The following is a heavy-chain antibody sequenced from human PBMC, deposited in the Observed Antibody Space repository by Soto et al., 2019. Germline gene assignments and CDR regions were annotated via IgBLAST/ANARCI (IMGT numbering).Heavy chain of an antibody. CDR3: ARDQKDSVRKTSWFDP. Sequence: QVQLVQSGAEVRKPGASVKVSCKASGYYFTNYVIHWVRQAPGQRLEWMGWINTGNGNSKYSQKFQHRVIITRDTSASTAFMELSRLTSEDTAIYYCARDQKDSVRKTSWFDPWGQGTPVTVSS. V-gene: IGHV1-3*04. CDR1: GYYFTNYV. J-gene: IGHJ5*02. CDR2: INTGNGNS. D-gene: IGHD2-15*01.